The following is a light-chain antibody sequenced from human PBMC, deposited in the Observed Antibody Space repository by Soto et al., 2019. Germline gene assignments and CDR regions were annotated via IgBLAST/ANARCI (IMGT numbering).Light chain of an antibody. CDR3: QQYDNLPTIT. CDR1: QDISNY. J-gene: IGKJ5*01. V-gene: IGKV1-33*01. Sequence: DIQITQSPSSLSASVGDRVTITCQASQDISNYLNWYQQKPGKAPKLLXYDASNLETGVPSRCSGSGSGTDFTFTISSLQPEDIATYYCQQYDNLPTITFGQGTRLEIK. CDR2: DAS.